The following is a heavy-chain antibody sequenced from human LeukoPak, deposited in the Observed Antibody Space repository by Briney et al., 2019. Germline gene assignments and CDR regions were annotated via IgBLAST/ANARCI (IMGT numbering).Heavy chain of an antibody. CDR3: ARGHIVVVPAASDPGGYYYYYGMDV. CDR2: ISAYNGNT. D-gene: IGHD2-2*01. CDR1: GYTFTSYG. V-gene: IGHV1-18*01. Sequence: ASVKVSCTASGYTFTSYGISWVRQAPGQGLEWMGWISAYNGNTNYAQKLQGRVTMTTDTSTSTAYMELRSLRSDDTAVYYCARGHIVVVPAASDPGGYYYYYGMDVWGQGTTVTVSS. J-gene: IGHJ6*02.